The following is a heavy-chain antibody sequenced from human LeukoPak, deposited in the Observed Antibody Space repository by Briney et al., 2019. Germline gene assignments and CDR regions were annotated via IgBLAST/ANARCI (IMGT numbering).Heavy chain of an antibody. CDR1: GFTFSSYT. Sequence: PGGSLRLSCAVSGFTFSSYTINWVRQAPGKGLEWVSSISSSSSYIYYADSVKGRFTISRDNAKNSLSLQMNSLRAEDTAVYYCVLPGRYSSSSSDYWGQGTLVTVSS. CDR3: VLPGRYSSSSSDY. D-gene: IGHD6-6*01. CDR2: ISSSSSYI. V-gene: IGHV3-21*04. J-gene: IGHJ4*02.